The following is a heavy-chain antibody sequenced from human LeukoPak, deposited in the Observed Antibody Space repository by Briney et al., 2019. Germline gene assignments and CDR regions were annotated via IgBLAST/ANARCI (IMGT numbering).Heavy chain of an antibody. D-gene: IGHD4-17*01. CDR2: ISDGGDST. V-gene: IGHV3-23*01. CDR3: AKDGFLAATVTD. CDR1: GFTFSTFT. J-gene: IGHJ4*02. Sequence: GGSLRLSCVASGFTFSTFTMNWVRQAPGKGLEWVSGISDGGDSTYYADSVKGRFTISRDNSKDTVYLLMNSLRAEDTATYYCAKDGFLAATVTDWGQGTLVTVSS.